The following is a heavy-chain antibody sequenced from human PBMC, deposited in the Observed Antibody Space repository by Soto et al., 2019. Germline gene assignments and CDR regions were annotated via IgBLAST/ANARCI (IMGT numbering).Heavy chain of an antibody. CDR3: ASTSYSSSTGGWFAP. CDR2: INHSGST. D-gene: IGHD6-13*01. V-gene: IGHV4-34*02. Sequence: QVQLQQWGAGLLKPSETLSLTCAVDGGSFSDFFWSWVRQPPGKGLEWIGEINHSGSTNYNPSLKSRVTMSVDTSTNQFSLRLSSVTAADTAVYYWASTSYSSSTGGWFAPWGQGTLVTVSS. CDR1: GGSFSDFF. J-gene: IGHJ5*02.